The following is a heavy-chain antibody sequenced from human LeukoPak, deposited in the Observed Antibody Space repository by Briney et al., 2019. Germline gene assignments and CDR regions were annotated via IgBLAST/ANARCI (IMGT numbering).Heavy chain of an antibody. J-gene: IGHJ4*02. Sequence: GGSLRLSCAASGLMFSRYWMTWVRQAPGKGLEWVANIKEDGREKYYVDSVKGRFTISRDNAKNSLYLQMNSLRAEDTAVYYCASELKALWRDYFDFWGQGILVTVSS. CDR2: IKEDGREK. CDR3: ASELKALWRDYFDF. CDR1: GLMFSRYW. D-gene: IGHD2/OR15-2a*01. V-gene: IGHV3-7*01.